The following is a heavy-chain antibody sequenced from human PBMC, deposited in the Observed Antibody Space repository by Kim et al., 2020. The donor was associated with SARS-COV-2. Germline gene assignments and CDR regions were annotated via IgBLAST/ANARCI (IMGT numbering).Heavy chain of an antibody. CDR2: IYYSGST. Sequence: SETLSLTCTVSGGSISSYYWSWIRQPPGKGLEWIGYIYYSGSTNYNPSLKSRVTISVDTSKNQFSLKLSSVTAADTAVYYCARDGGGWLKRSWYFDLLGRGTLVTVSS. CDR3: ARDGGGWLKRSWYFDL. D-gene: IGHD5-12*01. J-gene: IGHJ2*01. V-gene: IGHV4-59*12. CDR1: GGSISSYY.